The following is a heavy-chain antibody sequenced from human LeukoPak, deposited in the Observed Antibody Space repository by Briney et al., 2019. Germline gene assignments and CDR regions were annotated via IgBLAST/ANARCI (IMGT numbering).Heavy chain of an antibody. V-gene: IGHV3-53*01. Sequence: GGSLRLSCAASGFTVSSNYMSWVRQAPGKGLEWVSVIYSGGSTYYADSVKGRFTISRDNSKNTLYLQLNSLRAEDTAVYYCARAGAAAGTFDYWGQGTLVTVSS. CDR2: IYSGGST. D-gene: IGHD6-13*01. CDR3: ARAGAAAGTFDY. CDR1: GFTVSSNY. J-gene: IGHJ4*02.